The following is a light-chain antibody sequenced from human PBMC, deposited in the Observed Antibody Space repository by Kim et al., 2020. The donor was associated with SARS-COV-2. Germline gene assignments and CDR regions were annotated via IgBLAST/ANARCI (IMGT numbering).Light chain of an antibody. CDR2: ATS. CDR1: QSVITAY. J-gene: IGKJ4*01. V-gene: IGKV3-20*01. Sequence: SPVERATLSCRASQSVITAYLVWYQQKVGQAPRLHLYATSSRAVGVPDRFSGSGSETEFSLTISGLEPDDVAVYYCQQCQTTPLTFGGGTKVDIK. CDR3: QQCQTTPLT.